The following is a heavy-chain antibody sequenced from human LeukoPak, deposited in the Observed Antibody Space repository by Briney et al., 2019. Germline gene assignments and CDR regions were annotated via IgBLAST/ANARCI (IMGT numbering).Heavy chain of an antibody. CDR2: IYTSGST. CDR1: GGSISSGSYY. J-gene: IGHJ3*02. V-gene: IGHV4-61*02. Sequence: PSETLSLTCTVSGGSISSGSYYWSWIRQPAGKGLEWIGRIYTSGSTNYNPSLKSRVTISVDTSKNQFSLKLSSVTAADTAVYYCARDGFGDTMVRGVISDAFDTWGQGTMVTVSS. D-gene: IGHD3-10*01. CDR3: ARDGFGDTMVRGVISDAFDT.